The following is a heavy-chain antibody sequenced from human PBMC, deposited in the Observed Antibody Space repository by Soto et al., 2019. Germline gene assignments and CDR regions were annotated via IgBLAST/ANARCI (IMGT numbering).Heavy chain of an antibody. D-gene: IGHD3-22*01. Sequence: ASVKVSCKASGYTFTSYYMHWVRQAPGQGLEWMGIINPSGGSTSYAQKFQGRVTMTRDTSTSTVYMELSSLRSEDTAVYYCAGDYYDSSGYYDAFDIWGQGTMVTVSS. CDR1: GYTFTSYY. CDR2: INPSGGST. CDR3: AGDYYDSSGYYDAFDI. J-gene: IGHJ3*02. V-gene: IGHV1-46*01.